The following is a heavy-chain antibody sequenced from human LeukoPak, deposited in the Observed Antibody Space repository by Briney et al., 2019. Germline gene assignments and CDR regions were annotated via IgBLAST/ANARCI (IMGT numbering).Heavy chain of an antibody. D-gene: IGHD3-3*01. CDR3: ARGSVRYDFWSGYSPDAFDI. Sequence: SETLSLTCTVAGGSISSYYWRWIRQPPGRGLEWIGYIYYSGSTNYNPSLKSRVTISVDTSKNQFSLKLSSVTAAATAVYYCARGSVRYDFWSGYSPDAFDIWGQGTMVTVSS. J-gene: IGHJ3*02. CDR1: GGSISSYY. CDR2: IYYSGST. V-gene: IGHV4-59*01.